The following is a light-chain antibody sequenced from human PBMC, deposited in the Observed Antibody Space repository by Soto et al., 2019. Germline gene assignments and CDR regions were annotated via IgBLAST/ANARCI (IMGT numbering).Light chain of an antibody. CDR1: NSNVGRNY. CDR3: AAWDDSLSGVI. Sequence: QAVVTQPPSASGTPGQRVTFSCSGANSNVGRNYVTWYQQFPGTAPKILIHSNSQRPSGVPDRFSASKSGASASLVISGLRPEDEADYFCAAWDDSLSGVIFGGGTQLTVL. J-gene: IGLJ2*01. CDR2: SNS. V-gene: IGLV1-47*02.